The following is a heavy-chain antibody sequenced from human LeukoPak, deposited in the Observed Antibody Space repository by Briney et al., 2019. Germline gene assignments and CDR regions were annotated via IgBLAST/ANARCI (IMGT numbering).Heavy chain of an antibody. V-gene: IGHV1-8*03. Sequence: ASVKVSCKASGYTFTSYDINWVRQAIGQGLVWMGWMNPNSGNTGYAQKFQGRVTITRNTSISTAYMELSSLRSEDTAVYYCARGAYCGSREGFDYWGQGTLVTVSS. D-gene: IGHD1-26*01. J-gene: IGHJ4*02. CDR3: ARGAYCGSREGFDY. CDR2: MNPNSGNT. CDR1: GYTFTSYD.